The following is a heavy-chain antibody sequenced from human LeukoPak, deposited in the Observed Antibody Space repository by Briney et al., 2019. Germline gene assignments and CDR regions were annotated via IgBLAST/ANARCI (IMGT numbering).Heavy chain of an antibody. D-gene: IGHD3-10*01. CDR3: ARDSTYYYDSGSSGPHYFDS. J-gene: IGHJ4*02. Sequence: RGSLRLSCAASGFTFSSYAMHWVRQAPGKGPEWVAVISYDGSNKYHADSVKGRFTISRDNSKNTLYLQMNSLRAEDTAVYYCARDSTYYYDSGSSGPHYFDSWGQGTLVTVSS. V-gene: IGHV3-30*01. CDR1: GFTFSSYA. CDR2: ISYDGSNK.